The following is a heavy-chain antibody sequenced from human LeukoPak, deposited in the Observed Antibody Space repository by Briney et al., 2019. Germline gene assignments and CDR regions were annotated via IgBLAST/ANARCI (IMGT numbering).Heavy chain of an antibody. Sequence: ASVKVSCKAPGYTFTSYYMHWVRQAPGQGLEWMGIINPSGGSTSYAQKFQGRVTMTRDMSTSTVYMELSSLRSEDTAVYYCAREIAGHAFDYWGQGTLVTVSS. CDR1: GYTFTSYY. J-gene: IGHJ4*02. CDR2: INPSGGST. V-gene: IGHV1-46*01. D-gene: IGHD1-20*01. CDR3: AREIAGHAFDY.